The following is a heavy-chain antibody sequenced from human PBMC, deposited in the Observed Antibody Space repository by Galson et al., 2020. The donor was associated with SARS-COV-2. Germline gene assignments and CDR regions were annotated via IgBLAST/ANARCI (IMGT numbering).Heavy chain of an antibody. J-gene: IGHJ4*02. CDR1: GFTFSTFS. CDR2: IAADGINK. CDR3: ARDRLPTRFGVIGNN. D-gene: IGHD3-16*01. Sequence: GGSLRLSCAASGFTFSTFSMYWVRQAPGKGLEWVAVIAADGINKYYADSVKGRFTISRDTSKNTLHLQMDSLRAEDTAVYNCARDRLPTRFGVIGNNWGQGTLVTVSS. V-gene: IGHV3-30-3*01.